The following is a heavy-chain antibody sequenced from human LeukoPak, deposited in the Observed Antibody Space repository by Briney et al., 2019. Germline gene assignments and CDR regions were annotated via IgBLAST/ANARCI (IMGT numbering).Heavy chain of an antibody. CDR3: ARIGWLQDFDY. D-gene: IGHD5-24*01. V-gene: IGHV1-46*01. CDR2: INPSGGST. CDR1: GYTFTSYY. J-gene: IGHJ4*02. Sequence: ASVKVPCKASGYTFTSYYMHWVRQAPGQGLEWMGIINPSGGSTSYAQKFQGRVTMTRDTSTSTVYMELSSLRSEDTAVYYCARIGWLQDFDYWGQGTLVTVSS.